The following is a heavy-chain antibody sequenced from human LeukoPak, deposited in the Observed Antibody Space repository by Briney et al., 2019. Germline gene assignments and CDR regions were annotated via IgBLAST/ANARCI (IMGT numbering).Heavy chain of an antibody. D-gene: IGHD4-17*01. CDR2: INSDGSST. V-gene: IGHV3-74*01. Sequence: GGSLRLSCAASGFTFSSYWMHWVRQAPGKGLVWVSRINSDGSSTSYADSVKGRFTISRDNAKNTLFLQMNSLRAEDTAVYYCAKDDRGTVTTYCDYWGQGTLVTVSS. CDR3: AKDDRGTVTTYCDY. J-gene: IGHJ4*02. CDR1: GFTFSSYW.